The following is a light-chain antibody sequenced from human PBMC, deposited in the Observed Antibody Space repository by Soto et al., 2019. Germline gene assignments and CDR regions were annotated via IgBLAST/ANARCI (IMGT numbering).Light chain of an antibody. J-gene: IGKJ1*01. CDR3: LHDYSFPWT. Sequence: AIQMTQAPSSLSASVTDRVTITCRASQDIKNDLGWYQQKPGKAPELLIYAASSLQSGVPSRFSGSGSGTHFTLTISSLQPEDVATCYCLHDYSFPWTFGQGTKVGIK. V-gene: IGKV1-6*01. CDR2: AAS. CDR1: QDIKND.